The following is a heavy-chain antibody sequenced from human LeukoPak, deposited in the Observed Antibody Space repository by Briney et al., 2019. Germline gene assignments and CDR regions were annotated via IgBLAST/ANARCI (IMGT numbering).Heavy chain of an antibody. CDR3: ARGGAYYDFSY. CDR2: ISSSASTI. D-gene: IGHD3-3*01. Sequence: GGSLRLSCAASGFTFSIFEMNWVRQAPGKGLEWVSYISSSASTIYYANSVKGRFTISRDNAKKSLYLQMNSLRAEDTAVYYCARGGAYYDFSYWGQGSLVTVSS. J-gene: IGHJ4*02. CDR1: GFTFSIFE. V-gene: IGHV3-48*03.